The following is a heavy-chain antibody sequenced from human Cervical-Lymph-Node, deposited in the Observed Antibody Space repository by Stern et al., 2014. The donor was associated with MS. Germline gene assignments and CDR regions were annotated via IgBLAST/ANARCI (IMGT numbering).Heavy chain of an antibody. CDR1: GGSISSYY. CDR2: IYYSGST. Sequence: QLQLKESGPGLVKPSETLSLTCTVSGGSISSYYWSCIRQPPGKGLEWIGYIYYSGSTNYNPSLKSRVTISVDTSKNQFSLKLSSVTAADTAVYYCARGAGWFDPWGQGTLVTVSS. CDR3: ARGAGWFDP. J-gene: IGHJ5*02. V-gene: IGHV4-59*01.